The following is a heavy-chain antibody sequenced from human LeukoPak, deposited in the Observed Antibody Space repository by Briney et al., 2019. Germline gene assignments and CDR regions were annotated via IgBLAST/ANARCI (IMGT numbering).Heavy chain of an antibody. J-gene: IGHJ6*03. CDR3: ARGRWGIAAAGTHYYYYMDV. D-gene: IGHD6-13*01. CDR2: MNPNSGNT. V-gene: IGHV1-8*03. CDR1: GYTFTSYD. Sequence: GSVKVSCKASGYTFTSYDINWVRQATGQGLEWMGWMNPNSGNTGYAQKFQGRVTITRNTSISTAYMELSSLRSEDTAVYYCARGRWGIAAAGTHYYYYMDVWGKGTTVTISS.